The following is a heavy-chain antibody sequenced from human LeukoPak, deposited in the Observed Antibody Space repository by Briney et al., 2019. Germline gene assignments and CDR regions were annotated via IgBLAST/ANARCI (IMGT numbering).Heavy chain of an antibody. CDR1: GGSISSSSYY. CDR2: INHSGST. Sequence: KPSETLSLTCTVSGGSISSSSYYWSWIRQPPGKGLEWIGEINHSGSTNYNPSLRSRVTISVDTSKNQFSLKLSSVTAADTAVYYCARQNNTYHHYNLGWFDPWGQGTLVTVSS. V-gene: IGHV4-39*01. D-gene: IGHD5-24*01. CDR3: ARQNNTYHHYNLGWFDP. J-gene: IGHJ5*02.